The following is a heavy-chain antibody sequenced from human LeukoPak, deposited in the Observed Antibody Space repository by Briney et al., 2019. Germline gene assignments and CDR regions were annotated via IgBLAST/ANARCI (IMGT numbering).Heavy chain of an antibody. J-gene: IGHJ4*02. Sequence: GGSLRLSCAASGFTFSSYAMSWVRQAPGKGLEWVSAISGSGGSTYYADSVKGRFTISRDNSKNTLYLQMNSLRAEDTAVYYCAANGQSTNWHWNYWGQGTLVTVSS. CDR2: ISGSGGST. V-gene: IGHV3-23*01. CDR3: AANGQSTNWHWNY. D-gene: IGHD1-7*01. CDR1: GFTFSSYA.